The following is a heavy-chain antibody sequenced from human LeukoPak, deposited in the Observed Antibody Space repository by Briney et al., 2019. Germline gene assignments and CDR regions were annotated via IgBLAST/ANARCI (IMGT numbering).Heavy chain of an antibody. V-gene: IGHV4-59*01. J-gene: IGHJ5*02. CDR3: ARGSGSYQGAWFDP. CDR1: GGSISSYY. CDR2: IYYSGST. Sequence: ASETLSLTCTVSGGSISSYYWSWIRQPPGKGLKWIGYIYYSGSTNYNPSLKSRVTISVDTSKNQFSLKLSSVTAADTAVYYCARGSGSYQGAWFDPWGQGTLVTVSS. D-gene: IGHD1-26*01.